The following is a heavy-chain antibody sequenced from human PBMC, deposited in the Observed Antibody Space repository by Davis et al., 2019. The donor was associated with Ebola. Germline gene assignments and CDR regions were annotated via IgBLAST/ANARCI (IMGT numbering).Heavy chain of an antibody. CDR3: VRDPALVVTGGGWFFGL. CDR1: GFTFSTYT. D-gene: IGHD2-21*02. CDR2: ISSSSSTI. Sequence: GESLKISCAASGFTFSTYTMNWVRQAPGKGLEWVSYISSSSSTIYYADSVKGRFTISRDNARKSLYLQMNSLRAEDTAVYYCVRDPALVVTGGGWFFGLWGRGTLVTVSS. J-gene: IGHJ2*01. V-gene: IGHV3-48*01.